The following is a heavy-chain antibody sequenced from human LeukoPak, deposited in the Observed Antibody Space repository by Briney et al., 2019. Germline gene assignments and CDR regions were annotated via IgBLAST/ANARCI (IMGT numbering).Heavy chain of an antibody. D-gene: IGHD6-13*01. J-gene: IGHJ4*02. Sequence: GGSLSLSCAASGFTFSSYAMSWVRQAPGKGLEWVSAISGSGGSTYYADSVKGRFTISRDNSKNTLYLQMNSLRAEDTAVYYCAKGGKYSSSCLDYWGQGTLVTVSS. CDR2: ISGSGGST. CDR3: AKGGKYSSSCLDY. CDR1: GFTFSSYA. V-gene: IGHV3-23*01.